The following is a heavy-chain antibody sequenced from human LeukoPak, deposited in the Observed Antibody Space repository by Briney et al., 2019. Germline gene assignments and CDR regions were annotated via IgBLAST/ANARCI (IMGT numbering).Heavy chain of an antibody. D-gene: IGHD3-16*01. CDR1: GFIFRDYA. CDR3: AKASWVSSADAVL. Sequence: GGSLRLSCVASGFIFRDYAMSWVRQAPAGGLEWVSSLRGDGEAFYTDSVKGRFALSRDHSRNTVYLQLSNLRVEDTAVYYCAKASWVSSADAVLWGQGTLVTVS. CDR2: LRGDGEA. J-gene: IGHJ4*02. V-gene: IGHV3-23*01.